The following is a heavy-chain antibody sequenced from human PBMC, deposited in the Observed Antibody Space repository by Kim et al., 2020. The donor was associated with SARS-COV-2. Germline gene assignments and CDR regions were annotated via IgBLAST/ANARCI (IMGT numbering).Heavy chain of an antibody. Sequence: GGSLRLSCAASGFTFSSYSMNWVRQAPGKGLEWVSSISSSSSYIYYADSVKGRFTISRDNAKNSLYLQMNSLRAEDTAVYYCARALLYGYGMDVWGQGTTVTVSS. J-gene: IGHJ6*02. CDR1: GFTFSSYS. D-gene: IGHD3-10*01. V-gene: IGHV3-21*01. CDR2: ISSSSSYI. CDR3: ARALLYGYGMDV.